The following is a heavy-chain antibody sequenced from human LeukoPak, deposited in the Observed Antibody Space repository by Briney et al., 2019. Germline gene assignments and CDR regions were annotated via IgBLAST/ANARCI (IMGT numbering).Heavy chain of an antibody. CDR2: ISCCGYTI. CDR1: GFTLSDYY. CDR3: ARDRSGQNPN. V-gene: IGHV3-11*01. D-gene: IGHD3-3*01. J-gene: IGHJ4*02. Sequence: GGSLRLSCAASGFTLSDYYMSWLRQAPGKGLEWVSYISCCGYTIYYAHSVKGRFTISRDNAKNSLYLQMNSLRAEDTAVYYCARDRSGQNPNWGQGTLVTVSS.